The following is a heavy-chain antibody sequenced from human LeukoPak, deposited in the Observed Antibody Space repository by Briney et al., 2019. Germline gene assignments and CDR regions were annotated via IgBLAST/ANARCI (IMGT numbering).Heavy chain of an antibody. V-gene: IGHV4-39*07. D-gene: IGHD4-23*01. J-gene: IGHJ3*02. Sequence: PSETLSLTCTVSGGSISSSSYYWGWIRQPPGKGLEWIGSIYYSGSTYYNPSLKSRVTISVDTSKNQFSLKLSSVTAADTAVYYCARELPSAPSLWATVGRANAFGIWGQGTMVTVSS. CDR3: ARELPSAPSLWATVGRANAFGI. CDR2: IYYSGST. CDR1: GGSISSSSYY.